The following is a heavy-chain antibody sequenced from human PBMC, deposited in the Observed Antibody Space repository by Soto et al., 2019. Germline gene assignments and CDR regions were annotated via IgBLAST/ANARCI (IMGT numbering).Heavy chain of an antibody. CDR2: ISYDGSNK. V-gene: IGHV3-30*19. J-gene: IGHJ4*02. CDR1: GFTFSSYG. CDR3: ARDTTFHYFDY. D-gene: IGHD3-16*01. Sequence: PGGSLRLSCAASGFTFSSYGMHWVRQAPGKGLEWVAVISYDGSNKYYADSVKGRFTISRDNSKNTLYLQMNSLRAEDTAVYYCARDTTFHYFDYWGQGTLVTAPQ.